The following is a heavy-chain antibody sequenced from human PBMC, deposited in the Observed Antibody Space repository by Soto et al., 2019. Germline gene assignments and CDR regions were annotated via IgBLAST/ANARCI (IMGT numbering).Heavy chain of an antibody. Sequence: GGSLRLSCAASEFTFSSYAMSWVRQAPGKGLEWVSAISGSGGSTYYADSVKGRFTISRDNSKNTLYLQMNSLRAEDTAVYYCAKSPQPLVIMNFDYWGQGTLVTVSS. CDR3: AKSPQPLVIMNFDY. D-gene: IGHD3-9*01. CDR2: ISGSGGST. CDR1: EFTFSSYA. V-gene: IGHV3-23*01. J-gene: IGHJ4*02.